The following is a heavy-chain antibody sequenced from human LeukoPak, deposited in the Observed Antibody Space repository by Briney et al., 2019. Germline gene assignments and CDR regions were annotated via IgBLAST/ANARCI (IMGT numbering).Heavy chain of an antibody. Sequence: GGSLRLSCAASGFTVSSNYMSWVRQAPGKGLEWVSVIYSGGSTYYADSVKGRFTISRDNSKNTLYLQMNSLRAEDTAVYYCARQGWSSSWFFDYWGQGTLVTVSS. CDR2: IYSGGST. D-gene: IGHD6-13*01. V-gene: IGHV3-53*01. CDR3: ARQGWSSSWFFDY. CDR1: GFTVSSNY. J-gene: IGHJ4*02.